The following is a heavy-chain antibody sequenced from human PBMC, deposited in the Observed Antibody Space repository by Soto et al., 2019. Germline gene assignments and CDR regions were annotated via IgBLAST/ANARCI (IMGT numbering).Heavy chain of an antibody. CDR2: ISSSGSTI. D-gene: IGHD1-26*01. J-gene: IGHJ3*02. V-gene: IGHV3-11*01. CDR3: AKSGSYDTDAFDI. Sequence: GGSLRLSCAASGFPFSNYYMSWIRQAPGKGLEWVSYISSSGSTIYYADSVKGRFTISRDNAKNSLYLQMNSLRVEDTAVYYCAKSGSYDTDAFDIWGQGTMVTVSS. CDR1: GFPFSNYY.